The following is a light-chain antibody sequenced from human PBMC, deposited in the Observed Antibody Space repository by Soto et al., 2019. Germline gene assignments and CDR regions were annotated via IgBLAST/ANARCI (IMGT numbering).Light chain of an antibody. CDR2: DVS. J-gene: IGLJ1*01. Sequence: QSVLAQPASLSGSPGQSITISCTGNSSDVGGYNSVSWYQQHPGKAPKVIIFDVSSRPSGVSSRFSGSKSGNTASLTISGLQAEDEADYYCSSYTSSSTLYVFGTGTKVTVL. CDR1: SSDVGGYNS. CDR3: SSYTSSSTLYV. V-gene: IGLV2-14*03.